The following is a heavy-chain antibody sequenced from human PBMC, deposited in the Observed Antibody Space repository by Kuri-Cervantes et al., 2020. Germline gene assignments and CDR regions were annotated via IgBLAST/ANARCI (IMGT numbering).Heavy chain of an antibody. Sequence: GESLKISCAASGFTFSSYDMHWVRQATGKGLEWVSAIGTAGDTYYPGSVKGRFTISRDNSKDTLSLQMDSLRVEDTAVYYCVRDPATIFDVLNYHLDYWGQGTLVTVSS. CDR3: VRDPATIFDVLNYHLDY. CDR1: GFTFSSYD. CDR2: IGTAGDT. D-gene: IGHD3-3*01. V-gene: IGHV3-13*01. J-gene: IGHJ4*02.